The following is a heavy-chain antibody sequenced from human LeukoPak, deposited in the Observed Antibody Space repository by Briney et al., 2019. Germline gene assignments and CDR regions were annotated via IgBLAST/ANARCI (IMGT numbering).Heavy chain of an antibody. Sequence: SETLSLTCTVSGGSISSYYWSRIRQPPGKGLEWIGYIYYSGSTNYNPSLKSRVTISVDTSKNQFSLKLSSVTAADTAVYYCARLHSSGWYYFDYWGQGTLVTVSS. CDR3: ARLHSSGWYYFDY. CDR1: GGSISSYY. V-gene: IGHV4-59*08. J-gene: IGHJ4*02. CDR2: IYYSGST. D-gene: IGHD6-19*01.